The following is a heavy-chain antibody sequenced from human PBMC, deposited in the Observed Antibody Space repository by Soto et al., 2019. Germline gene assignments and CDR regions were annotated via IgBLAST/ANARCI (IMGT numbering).Heavy chain of an antibody. J-gene: IGHJ4*02. V-gene: IGHV3-9*01. CDR1: GFTFDDYA. D-gene: IGHD3-10*01. CDR2: ISWNSGSI. CDR3: ATSPSVLLWFGELLTTQFDY. Sequence: PGGSLRLSCAASGFTFDDYAMHWVRQAPGKGLEWVSGISWNSGSIGYADSVKGRFTISRDNAKNSLYLQMNSLRAEDTALYYCATSPSVLLWFGELLTTQFDYWGQGTLVTVSS.